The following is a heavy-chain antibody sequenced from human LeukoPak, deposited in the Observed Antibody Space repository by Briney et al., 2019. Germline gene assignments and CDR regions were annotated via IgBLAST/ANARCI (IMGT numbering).Heavy chain of an antibody. CDR3: AKETLGGGDGDY. D-gene: IGHD2-21*02. CDR1: GFTFSSYA. J-gene: IGHJ4*02. V-gene: IGHV3-23*01. Sequence: PGGSLRLSCAASGFTFSSYAMSWVRQAPGKGLEGVSVISGSGGSTYYAESVKGRFTISRDNSKNTLYLQMNSLRADDTAVYYCAKETLGGGDGDYWGQGTLVTVSS. CDR2: ISGSGGST.